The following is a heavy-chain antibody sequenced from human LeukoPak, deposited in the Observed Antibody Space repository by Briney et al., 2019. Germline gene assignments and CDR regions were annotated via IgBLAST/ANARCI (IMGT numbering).Heavy chain of an antibody. J-gene: IGHJ4*02. Sequence: GGSLRLSCAASGFTFSSYAMHWVRQAPGKGLEWVAVISYDGSNKYYADSVKGRFTISGDNSKNTLYLQMNSLRAEDTAVYYCARTYYYDSSGYYPFDYWGQGTLVTVSS. D-gene: IGHD3-22*01. CDR1: GFTFSSYA. CDR3: ARTYYYDSSGYYPFDY. V-gene: IGHV3-30*04. CDR2: ISYDGSNK.